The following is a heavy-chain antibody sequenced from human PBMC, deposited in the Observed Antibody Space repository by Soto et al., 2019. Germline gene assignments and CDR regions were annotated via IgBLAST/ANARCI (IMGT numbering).Heavy chain of an antibody. CDR1: GGSISSYY. V-gene: IGHV4-59*01. CDR3: AGHSGWYFDL. CDR2: IYYSGST. Sequence: SETLSLTCTVSGGSISSYYWSWIRQPPGKGLEWIGYIYYSGSTNYNPSLKSRVTISVDTSKNQFSLKLSSVTAADTAVYYCAGHSGWYFDLSGRGTLVPVST. J-gene: IGHJ2*01. D-gene: IGHD3-10*01.